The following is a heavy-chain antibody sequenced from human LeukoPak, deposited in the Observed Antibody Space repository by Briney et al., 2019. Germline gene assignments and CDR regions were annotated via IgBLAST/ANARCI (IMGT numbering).Heavy chain of an antibody. D-gene: IGHD3-3*01. Sequence: SETLSLTCAVYDGSFSSYYWSWIRQPPGKGLEWIGEINHSGSTNYNPSLKSRVTISVDTSKNQFSLKLSSVTAADTAVYYCARGTTIFGVAIQTPFDYWGQGTLVTVSS. CDR1: DGSFSSYY. CDR2: INHSGST. V-gene: IGHV4-34*01. J-gene: IGHJ4*02. CDR3: ARGTTIFGVAIQTPFDY.